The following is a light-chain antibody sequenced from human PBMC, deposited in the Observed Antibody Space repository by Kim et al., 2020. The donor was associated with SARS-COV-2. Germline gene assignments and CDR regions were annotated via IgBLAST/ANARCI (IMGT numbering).Light chain of an antibody. CDR2: LNGDGSH. CDR3: QTWGTGPWV. CDR1: RGHSSYA. V-gene: IGLV4-69*01. J-gene: IGLJ3*02. Sequence: ASVKLTCTLSRGHSSYAIAWHQQQPEKGPRYLMKLNGDGSHSKGDGIPDRFSGSSSGAERYLTISSLQSEDEADYYCQTWGTGPWVFGGGTQLTVL.